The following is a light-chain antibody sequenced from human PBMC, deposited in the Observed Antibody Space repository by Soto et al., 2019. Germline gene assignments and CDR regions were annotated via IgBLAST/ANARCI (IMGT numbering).Light chain of an antibody. Sequence: EIVLTQSPGTLSLSPGERATLSCRASQSVSSSYVAWYQQKPGQAPRLLIYAASTRATGIPDRFSGSGSGTDFNLTISRLESGDFAMYYCQQYGSSANTFGQGTKLEIK. CDR3: QQYGSSANT. CDR2: AAS. CDR1: QSVSSSY. V-gene: IGKV3-20*01. J-gene: IGKJ2*01.